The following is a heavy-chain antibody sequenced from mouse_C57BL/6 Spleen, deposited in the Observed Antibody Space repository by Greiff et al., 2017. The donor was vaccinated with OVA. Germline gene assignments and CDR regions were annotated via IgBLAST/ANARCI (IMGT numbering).Heavy chain of an antibody. CDR2: INPNNGGT. J-gene: IGHJ3*01. Sequence: EVKVVESGPELVKPGASVKIPCKASGYTFTDYNMDWVKQSHGKSLEWIGDINPNNGGTIYNQKFKGKATLTVDKSSSTAYMELRSLTSEDTAVYYCARYYYGSSWGFAYWGQGTLVTVSA. CDR3: ARYYYGSSWGFAY. V-gene: IGHV1-18*01. CDR1: GYTFTDYN. D-gene: IGHD1-1*01.